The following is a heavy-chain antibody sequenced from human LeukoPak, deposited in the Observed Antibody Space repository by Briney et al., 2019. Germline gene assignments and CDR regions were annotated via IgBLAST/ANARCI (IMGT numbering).Heavy chain of an antibody. J-gene: IGHJ4*02. CDR1: GFTFSSYT. CDR3: ARIPDIVVVPAAIRFDY. Sequence: PGGSLRLSCAASGFTFSSYTMSWVRQAPGKGLEWVSAIGGSGTTTYYADSVRGRVTISRDNSKNTLYLQMNTLRTEDTAVYYCARIPDIVVVPAAIRFDYWGQGTLVTVSS. CDR2: IGGSGTTT. V-gene: IGHV3-23*01. D-gene: IGHD2-2*02.